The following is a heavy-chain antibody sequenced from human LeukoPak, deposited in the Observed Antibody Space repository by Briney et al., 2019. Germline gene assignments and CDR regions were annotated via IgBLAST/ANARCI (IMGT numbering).Heavy chain of an antibody. D-gene: IGHD3-9*01. CDR3: ARDLNHGFNYYYYGLEV. V-gene: IGHV4-59*01. CDR1: GDSINIYY. Sequence: SDTLSLTCTVSGDSINIYYWSWIRQPPGKALEWIGYIYFSRNTKYNTSLKNRVTISVDRSKSQFYLTLRSVTAADTAVYYCARDLNHGFNYYYYGLEVWGQGTTVTVSS. CDR2: IYFSRNT. J-gene: IGHJ6*02.